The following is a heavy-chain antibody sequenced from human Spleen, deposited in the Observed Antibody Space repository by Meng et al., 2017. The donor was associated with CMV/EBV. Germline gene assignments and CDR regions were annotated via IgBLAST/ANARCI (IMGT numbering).Heavy chain of an antibody. CDR1: GYTFTTYG. V-gene: IGHV1-18*01. Sequence: ASVKVSCKASGYTFTTYGISWVRQAPGQGPEWMGWISVDNGDTHYAQKFQGRVTMTTDTSTGTAYMEVGNLRSDDTAVYYCARWAPLDCIIASCYFPDYWGQGTLVTVSS. CDR3: ARWAPLDCIIASCYFPDY. D-gene: IGHD2-2*01. CDR2: ISVDNGDT. J-gene: IGHJ4*02.